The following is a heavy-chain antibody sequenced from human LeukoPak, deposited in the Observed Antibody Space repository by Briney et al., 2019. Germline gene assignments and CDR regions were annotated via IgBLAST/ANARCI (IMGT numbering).Heavy chain of an antibody. Sequence: SETLSLTCTVSGGSISSYYWSWIRQPPGKGLEWIGYIYYSGSTYYNPSLKSRVTISVDTSKNQFSLKLSSVTAADTAVYYCASHPTGSWYLDYWGQGTLVTVSS. V-gene: IGHV4-59*06. CDR1: GGSISSYY. D-gene: IGHD6-13*01. CDR2: IYYSGST. CDR3: ASHPTGSWYLDY. J-gene: IGHJ4*02.